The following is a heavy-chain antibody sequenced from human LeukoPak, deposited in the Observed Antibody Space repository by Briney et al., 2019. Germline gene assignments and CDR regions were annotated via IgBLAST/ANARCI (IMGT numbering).Heavy chain of an antibody. Sequence: SVRVSCKVSGYTLTELSMHWVRQAPGQGLEWMGGIIPIFGTANYAQKFQGRVTITADESTSTAYMELSSLRSEDTAVYYCARDDGRDCSSTSCFDWGQGTLVTVSS. D-gene: IGHD2-2*01. J-gene: IGHJ4*02. CDR1: GYTLTELS. V-gene: IGHV1-69*13. CDR2: IIPIFGTA. CDR3: ARDDGRDCSSTSCFD.